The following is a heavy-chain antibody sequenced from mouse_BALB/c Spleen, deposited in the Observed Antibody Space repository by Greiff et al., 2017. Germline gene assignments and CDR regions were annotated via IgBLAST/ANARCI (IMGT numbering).Heavy chain of an antibody. CDR2: ISDGGSYT. J-gene: IGHJ2*01. V-gene: IGHV5-4*02. CDR3: ARGEGDYFDY. CDR1: GFTFSDYY. Sequence: EVQGVESGGGLVKPGGSLKLSCAASGFTFSDYYMYWVRQTPEKRLEWVATISDGGSYTYYPDSVKGRFTISRDNAKNNLYLQMSSLKSEDTAMYYCARGEGDYFDYWGQGTTLTVSS.